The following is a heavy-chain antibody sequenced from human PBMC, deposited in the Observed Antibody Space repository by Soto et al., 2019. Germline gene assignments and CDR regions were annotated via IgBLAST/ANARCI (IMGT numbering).Heavy chain of an antibody. D-gene: IGHD2-8*01. Sequence: ASETLSLTCAVYGGSFSGYYWSWIRQPPGKGLEWIGEINHSGSTNYNPSLKSRVTISVDTSKNQFSLKLSSVTAADTAVYYCAGRPVYCTNGVCFNYYYYGMDVWGQGTTVTVSS. CDR3: AGRPVYCTNGVCFNYYYYGMDV. J-gene: IGHJ6*02. V-gene: IGHV4-34*01. CDR2: INHSGST. CDR1: GGSFSGYY.